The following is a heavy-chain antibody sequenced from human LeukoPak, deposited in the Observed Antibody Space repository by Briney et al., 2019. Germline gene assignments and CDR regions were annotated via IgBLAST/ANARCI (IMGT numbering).Heavy chain of an antibody. D-gene: IGHD2/OR15-2a*01. J-gene: IGHJ4*02. CDR3: ARLTIYASGEDS. Sequence: PSETLSLTCTVSGGSISSSSYYWGWIRQPPGKGLEWIGSIYYSGSTYYDPSLKSRVTISVDTSKNQFSLKLSSVTAADTAVYYCARLTIYASGEDSWGQGTLVTVSS. V-gene: IGHV4-39*01. CDR2: IYYSGST. CDR1: GGSISSSSYY.